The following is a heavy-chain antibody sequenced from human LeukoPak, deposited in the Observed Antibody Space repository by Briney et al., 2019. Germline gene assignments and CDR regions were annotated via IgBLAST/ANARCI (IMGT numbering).Heavy chain of an antibody. J-gene: IGHJ4*02. CDR3: ARSYYDILTGYSL. CDR2: IYYSGST. D-gene: IGHD3-9*01. Sequence: SETLSLTCTVSGGSVSSGSYYWSWIRQPPGKGLEWIGYIYYSGSTNYNPSLKSRVTISVDTSKNQFSLKLSSVTAADTAVYYCARSYYDILTGYSLWGQGTLVTVSS. V-gene: IGHV4-61*01. CDR1: GGSVSSGSYY.